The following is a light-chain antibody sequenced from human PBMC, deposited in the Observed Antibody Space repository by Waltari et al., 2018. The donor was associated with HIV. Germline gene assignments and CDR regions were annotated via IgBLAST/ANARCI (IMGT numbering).Light chain of an antibody. CDR3: AAWDDSRNAHVV. Sequence: QSVLTQPPSASGTPGQRVTISCSGSNSNIGSNSVNWYQQLPGTAPKLLIYSSNHRPVGVPDRFSGSKSGTSASLAISGLQSEDEADYYCAAWDDSRNAHVVFGGGTKLTVL. J-gene: IGLJ2*01. V-gene: IGLV1-44*01. CDR2: SSN. CDR1: NSNIGSNS.